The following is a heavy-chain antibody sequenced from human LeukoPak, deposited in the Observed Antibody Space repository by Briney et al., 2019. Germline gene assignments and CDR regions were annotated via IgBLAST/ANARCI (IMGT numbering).Heavy chain of an antibody. J-gene: IGHJ4*02. CDR3: ARADYGGNLFFDY. CDR2: IKQDGSEI. CDR1: GFTFSSYW. V-gene: IGHV3-7*04. Sequence: GSLRLSCAASGFTFSSYWMSWVRQAPGKGLEWVANIKQDGSEINYVDSVKGRFTISRDNAKNSMFLQMNSLRAEDTAVYYCARADYGGNLFFDYWGQGALVTVSS. D-gene: IGHD4-23*01.